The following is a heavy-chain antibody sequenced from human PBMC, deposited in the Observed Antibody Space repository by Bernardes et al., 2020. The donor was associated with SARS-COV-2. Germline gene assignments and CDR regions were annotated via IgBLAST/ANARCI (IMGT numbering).Heavy chain of an antibody. V-gene: IGHV3-7*03. CDR2: INQVGSEK. J-gene: IGHJ3*01. D-gene: IGHD6-13*01. CDR3: ARERVAAAMDV. Sequence: GGSLRLSCAASGLIFNRYWMTWVRQAPGKGLEWVATINQVGSEKYYVDSVKGRFTISRDNAKNSLYLLMNSLGAEDTAVYYCARERVAAAMDVWGQGTMVTVSS. CDR1: GLIFNRYW.